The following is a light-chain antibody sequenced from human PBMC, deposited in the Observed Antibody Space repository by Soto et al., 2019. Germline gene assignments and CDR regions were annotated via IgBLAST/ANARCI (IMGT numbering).Light chain of an antibody. CDR1: QSVLYSSNNKTY. V-gene: IGKV4-1*01. CDR3: QQYESTPPT. J-gene: IGKJ2*01. Sequence: DIVMTQSPDSLAVSLGERATINCKSSQSVLYSSNNKTYLAWYQQRRGQPPKLRIYWASTRESGVPDRFSGSGSGTDFTLTITSLQAEDVAVYYCQQYESTPPTFGHGTKLEIK. CDR2: WAS.